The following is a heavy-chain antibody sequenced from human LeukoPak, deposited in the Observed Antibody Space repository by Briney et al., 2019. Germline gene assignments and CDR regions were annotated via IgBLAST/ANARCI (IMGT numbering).Heavy chain of an antibody. CDR2: TNPSGGST. Sequence: ASVKVSCKASGYTFTSYYMHWVRQAPGQGLEWMGITNPSGGSTSYAQKFQGRVTMTRDTSTSTVYMALSSLRSEDTAVDYCSSSLAAAGKIPVDYWGQGTLVTASS. CDR3: SSSLAAAGKIPVDY. V-gene: IGHV1-46*01. D-gene: IGHD6-13*01. J-gene: IGHJ4*02. CDR1: GYTFTSYY.